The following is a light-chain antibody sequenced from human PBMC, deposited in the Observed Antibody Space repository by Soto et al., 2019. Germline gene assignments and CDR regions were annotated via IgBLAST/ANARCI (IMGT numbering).Light chain of an antibody. Sequence: DIQMTQSPSSLSASVGDRVTITCQASQDISNYLNWYQQKPGKAPKLLIYDASNLETGVPSRFSGSGSGTEFTFTISSQQPEDIAKYYCQQYDNLPLPFGGGTKVEIK. CDR2: DAS. V-gene: IGKV1-33*01. CDR1: QDISNY. J-gene: IGKJ4*01. CDR3: QQYDNLPLP.